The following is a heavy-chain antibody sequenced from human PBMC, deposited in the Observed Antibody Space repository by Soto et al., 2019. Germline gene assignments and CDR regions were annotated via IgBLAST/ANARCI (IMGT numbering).Heavy chain of an antibody. CDR2: IIPIFGTA. D-gene: IGHD3-10*01. CDR1: GGTFSSYA. Sequence: SVKVSCKASGGTFSSYAISWVRQAPGQGLEWMGGIIPIFGTANYAQKFQGRVTITADESTSTAYMELSSLRSEYTAVYYCASLPWGYGSGSYSPVRYYYNGMDVWGQGTTVTVSS. CDR3: ASLPWGYGSGSYSPVRYYYNGMDV. V-gene: IGHV1-69*13. J-gene: IGHJ6*02.